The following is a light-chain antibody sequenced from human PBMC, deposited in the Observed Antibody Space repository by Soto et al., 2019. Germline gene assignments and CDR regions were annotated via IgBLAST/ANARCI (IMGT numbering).Light chain of an antibody. CDR3: SSYAGSDNYV. Sequence: QSALTQPPSASGSPGQSVTISCTGTSSDVGGYNYVSWYQHDPGKAPKLLIYEVSKRPSGVPDRFSGSKYGNTASLTVSGLQAEDEADYYCSSYAGSDNYVFGTGTKLTVL. CDR2: EVS. J-gene: IGLJ1*01. V-gene: IGLV2-8*01. CDR1: SSDVGGYNY.